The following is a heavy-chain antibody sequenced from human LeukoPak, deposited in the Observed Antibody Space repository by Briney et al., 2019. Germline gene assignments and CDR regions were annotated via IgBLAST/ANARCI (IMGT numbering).Heavy chain of an antibody. J-gene: IGHJ3*02. D-gene: IGHD1-1*01. V-gene: IGHV4-34*12. CDR2: IIHSGST. CDR1: GGSFSGYC. CDR3: ARHGNGAFDI. Sequence: SETLSLTCAVYGGSFSGYCWSWIRQPPGKGLEWIGEIIHSGSTNYNPSLKSRVTISLDTSKNQFSLKLTSVTAADTAVYYCARHGNGAFDIWGQGTMVTVSS.